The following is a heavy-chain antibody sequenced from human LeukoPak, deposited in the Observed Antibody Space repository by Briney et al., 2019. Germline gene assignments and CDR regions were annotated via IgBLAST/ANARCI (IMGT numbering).Heavy chain of an antibody. D-gene: IGHD2-15*01. V-gene: IGHV4-59*08. Sequence: SETLSPTCTVSGGSISSYYWSWIRQPPGKGLEWIGYIYYSGSTNYNPSLKSRVTISVDTSKNQFSLKLSSVTAADTAVYYCARTIVVVVAATYYFDYWGQGTLVTVSS. CDR1: GGSISSYY. CDR2: IYYSGST. J-gene: IGHJ4*02. CDR3: ARTIVVVVAATYYFDY.